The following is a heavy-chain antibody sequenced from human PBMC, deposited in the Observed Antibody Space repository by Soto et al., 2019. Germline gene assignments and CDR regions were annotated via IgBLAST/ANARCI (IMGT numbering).Heavy chain of an antibody. Sequence: SETLSLTCGVSGFSIQTSYFWGWIRQPPGKGLEWIGLISHSGRAISHPSFASRATISLDTTNNAFSLTLKSVTAADTAVYYCARGRVDIVATFYYYYGMDVWGQGTTVTV. CDR3: ARGRVDIVATFYYYYGMDV. D-gene: IGHD5-12*01. CDR1: GFSIQTSYF. J-gene: IGHJ6*02. CDR2: ISHSGRA. V-gene: IGHV4-38-2*01.